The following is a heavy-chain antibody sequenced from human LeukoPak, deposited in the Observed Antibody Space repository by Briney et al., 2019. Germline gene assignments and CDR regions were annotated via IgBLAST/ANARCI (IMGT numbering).Heavy chain of an antibody. CDR1: GYTFTVKF. V-gene: IGHV1-2*04. D-gene: IGHD3-22*01. J-gene: IGHJ4*02. CDR3: AVENFYDRSGYSKAFDY. CDR2: IEPNSGGA. Sequence: GASVKVSCKPSGYTFTVKFLHWLRQAPGQGLEWMAGIEPNSGGAVYGQNFRGWVTVTRDTSVSTAYMELSRLRSDDTAVYYCAVENFYDRSGYSKAFDYWGQGTLVTVSS.